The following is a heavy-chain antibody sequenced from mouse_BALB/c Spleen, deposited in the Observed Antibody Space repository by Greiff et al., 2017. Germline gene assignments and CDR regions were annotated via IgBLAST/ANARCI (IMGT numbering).Heavy chain of an antibody. Sequence: EVKLVESGGGLVKPGGSLKLSCAASGFTFSDYYMYWVRQTPEKRLEWVATISDGGSYTYYPDSVKGRFTISRDNAKNNLYLQMSSLKSEDTAMYYCAGDGGGAMDYWGQGTSVTVSS. CDR3: AGDGGGAMDY. CDR2: ISDGGSYT. J-gene: IGHJ4*01. CDR1: GFTFSDYY. V-gene: IGHV5-4*02.